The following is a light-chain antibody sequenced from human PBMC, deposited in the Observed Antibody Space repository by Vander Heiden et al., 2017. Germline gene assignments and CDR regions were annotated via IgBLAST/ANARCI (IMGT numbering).Light chain of an antibody. V-gene: IGLV1-44*01. Sequence: QSVLTRPPSASGTPGPRVTIPCSGSRSNIGRNTVSLYQQIPGTAPKALIYSNDYRPSGVPDRFSGSRSGTSASLAISGLQSDDEADYYGAAWDDNLNGFVFGTGTLVTV. J-gene: IGLJ1*01. CDR2: SND. CDR3: AAWDDNLNGFV. CDR1: RSNIGRNT.